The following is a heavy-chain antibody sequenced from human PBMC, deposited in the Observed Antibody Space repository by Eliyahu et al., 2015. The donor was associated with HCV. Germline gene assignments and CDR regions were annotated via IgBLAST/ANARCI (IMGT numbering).Heavy chain of an antibody. CDR1: GFSLXLSGTX. D-gene: IGHD2-15*01. V-gene: IGHV2-5*02. CDR3: TRLADMDGEAFHV. CDR2: ISWDDEK. J-gene: IGHJ3*01. Sequence: QITLKESGPPLVKPTQTLTLTCTFSGFSLXLSGTXMGXXRQPPGXXLEWLALISWDDEKRYNPSMRNRLAITKATSRNQVVLTVTNIDPGDTATYYCTRLADMDGEAFHVWGQGTLVTVSS.